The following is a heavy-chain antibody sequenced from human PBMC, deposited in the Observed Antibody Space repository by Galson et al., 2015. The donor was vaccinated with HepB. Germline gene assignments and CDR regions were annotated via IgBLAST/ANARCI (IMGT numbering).Heavy chain of an antibody. V-gene: IGHV4-59*08. J-gene: IGHJ5*02. CDR1: GGSISSYY. CDR3: ARPRGGYGSGSYYSTPWFDP. CDR2: IYYSGST. D-gene: IGHD3-10*01. Sequence: LSLTCTVSGGSISSYYWSWIRQPPGKGLEWIGYIYYSGSTNYNPSLMSRVTISVDTSKNQFSLKLSSVAAADTAVYYCARPRGGYGSGSYYSTPWFDPWGQGTLVTVSS.